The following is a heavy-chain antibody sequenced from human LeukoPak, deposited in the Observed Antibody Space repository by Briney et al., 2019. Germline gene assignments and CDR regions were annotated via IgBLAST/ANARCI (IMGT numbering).Heavy chain of an antibody. CDR1: GGSFSGYY. J-gene: IGHJ6*02. CDR3: AREGDVQLWTYYYYGMDV. D-gene: IGHD5-18*01. Sequence: SETLSLTCAVYGGSFSGYYWSWIRQPPGKGLEWIGEINHSGSTNYNPSLKSRVTISVDTSKNQFSLKLSSVTAADTAVYYCAREGDVQLWTYYYYGMDVWGQGTTVTVSS. V-gene: IGHV4-34*01. CDR2: INHSGST.